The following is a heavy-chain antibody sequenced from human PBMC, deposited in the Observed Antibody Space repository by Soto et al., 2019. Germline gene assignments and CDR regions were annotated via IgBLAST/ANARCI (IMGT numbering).Heavy chain of an antibody. CDR2: ISYDGSNK. CDR1: GFTFSSYG. D-gene: IGHD3-10*01. J-gene: IGHJ3*02. V-gene: IGHV3-30*18. CDR3: AKTHFYYYGSGSYLGDAFDI. Sequence: GGSLRLSCAASGFTFSSYGMHWVRQAPGKGLEWVAVISYDGSNKYYADSVKGRFTISRDNSKNTLYLQMNSLRAEDTAVYYCAKTHFYYYGSGSYLGDAFDIWGQGTMVTVSS.